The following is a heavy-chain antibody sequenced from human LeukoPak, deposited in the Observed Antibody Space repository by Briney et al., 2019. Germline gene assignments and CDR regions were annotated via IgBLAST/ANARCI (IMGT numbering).Heavy chain of an antibody. D-gene: IGHD3-3*01. CDR2: IIPIFGTA. Sequence: GASVKVSCKASGGTFSSYAISWVRQAPGQGLEWMGGIIPIFGTANYAQKFQGRVTMTTDTSTSTAYMELRSLRSDDTAVYYCARGKYYDFWSGYYNWFDPWGQGTLVTVSS. V-gene: IGHV1-69*05. CDR1: GGTFSSYA. CDR3: ARGKYYDFWSGYYNWFDP. J-gene: IGHJ5*02.